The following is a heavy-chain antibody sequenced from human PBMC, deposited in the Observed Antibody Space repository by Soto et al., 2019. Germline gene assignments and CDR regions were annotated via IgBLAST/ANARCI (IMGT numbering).Heavy chain of an antibody. V-gene: IGHV3-64*01. D-gene: IGHD2-8*01. CDR2: ISSNGRST. Sequence: EVKLVESGGGLVQPGGSLRLSCATSGLIFSTYAMHWVRQAPGKGLEYVSAISSNGRSTYYANSVKGRFTISRDNSKNTLYLQMDSLRAEDMAVYYCARDRCTNGVCYAPSDDWGQGTLVTVSS. CDR1: GLIFSTYA. CDR3: ARDRCTNGVCYAPSDD. J-gene: IGHJ1*01.